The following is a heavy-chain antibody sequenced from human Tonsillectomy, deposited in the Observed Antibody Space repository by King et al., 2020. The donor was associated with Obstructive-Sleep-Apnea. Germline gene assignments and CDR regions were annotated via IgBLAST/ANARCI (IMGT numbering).Heavy chain of an antibody. CDR1: GGSISSYY. Sequence: VQLQESGPGLVKTSETLSLTCTVSGGSISSYYWSWLRQPPGKGLEWIGYIYYSGSTNYNPSLKSRVTISVDTSKNQFSLKLSSVTAADTAVYYCARRCTSCPFDPWGQGTLVTVSS. D-gene: IGHD2-2*01. CDR3: ARRCTSCPFDP. J-gene: IGHJ5*02. V-gene: IGHV4-59*08. CDR2: IYYSGST.